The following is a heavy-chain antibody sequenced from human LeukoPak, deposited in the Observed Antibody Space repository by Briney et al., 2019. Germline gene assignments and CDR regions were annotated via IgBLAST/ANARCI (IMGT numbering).Heavy chain of an antibody. V-gene: IGHV3-48*02. CDR3: ARGSEYSSGWLSDY. J-gene: IGHJ4*02. CDR1: GFTFSSYS. Sequence: PGGSLRLSCAASGFTFSSYSMNWVRQAPGKGLEWVSYISSSSSTIYYADSVRGRFTISRDNAKNSLYLQINSLRDEDTAVYYCARGSEYSSGWLSDYWGQGTLVTVSS. D-gene: IGHD6-19*01. CDR2: ISSSSSTI.